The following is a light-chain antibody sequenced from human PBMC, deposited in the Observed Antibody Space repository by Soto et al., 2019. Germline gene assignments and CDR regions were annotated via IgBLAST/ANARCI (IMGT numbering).Light chain of an antibody. CDR3: SSYTSVGRVI. V-gene: IGLV2-14*01. CDR1: TSDVGDYNY. J-gene: IGLJ2*01. CDR2: HVS. Sequence: QSALTQPASVSGSPGQSITISCTATTSDVGDYNYVSWYQQYPGKAPKPIIYHVSNRPSGVSNRFSGSKSGDTASLTISGLQAEDEADYYCSSYTSVGRVISGGGTKVTVL.